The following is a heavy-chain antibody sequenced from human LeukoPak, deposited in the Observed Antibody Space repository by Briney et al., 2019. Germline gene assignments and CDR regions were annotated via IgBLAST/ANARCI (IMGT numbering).Heavy chain of an antibody. CDR2: TYYRSKWYN. D-gene: IGHD3-22*01. CDR1: GDSVSSNSAA. V-gene: IGHV6-1*01. J-gene: IGHJ3*02. Sequence: SQTLSLTCAISGDSVSSNSAAWNWIRQSPSRGLEWLGRTYYRSKWYNDYAVSVKSRITINPDTSKNQFSLQLSSVTPEDTAVYYCAASTTRITMKVDIWGQGTMVTVSS. CDR3: AASTTRITMKVDI.